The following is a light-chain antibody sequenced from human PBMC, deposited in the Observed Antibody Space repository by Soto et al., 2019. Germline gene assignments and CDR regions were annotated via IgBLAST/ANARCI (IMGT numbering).Light chain of an antibody. CDR3: EQTHTTPVT. CDR1: QNIYNY. J-gene: IGKJ5*01. CDR2: SAS. Sequence: VQMTQSPSSLSASVGDRVTVTCRASQNIYNYLNWYQQKPGKAPKLLIYSASRVQSGVPLRFSGSGSGTDFTLTITSLQPEDFGTYYCEQTHTTPVTFGQGTRLEIK. V-gene: IGKV1-39*01.